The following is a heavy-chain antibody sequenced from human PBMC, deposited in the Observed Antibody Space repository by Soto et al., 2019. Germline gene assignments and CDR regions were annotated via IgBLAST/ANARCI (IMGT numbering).Heavy chain of an antibody. V-gene: IGHV1-69*01. Sequence: QVQLVQSGAEVQNPGSSVKVSCTASGRTFSRFAISWVRQAPGQGLEWMGGIIPMLGTTNYAQKFQGRVTITADDSTSTAHLELTNLRFEDTAVYYCARVGDHTNPWGQGTLVTVSS. D-gene: IGHD3-16*01. CDR3: ARVGDHTNP. CDR1: GRTFSRFA. CDR2: IIPMLGTT. J-gene: IGHJ5*02.